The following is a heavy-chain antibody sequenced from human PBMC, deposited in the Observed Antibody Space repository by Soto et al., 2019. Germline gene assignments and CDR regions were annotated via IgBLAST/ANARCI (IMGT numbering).Heavy chain of an antibody. Sequence: GASVEPCSKDPRVRFSSYSSSWVRHAPGQGLEWMGGIIPIFGTANYAQKFQGRVTITADESTSTAYMELSSLRSEDTAVYYCACPGYSYGFDYCGMDVWGQGTTVTVSS. J-gene: IGHJ6*02. CDR3: ACPGYSYGFDYCGMDV. CDR1: RVRFSSYS. D-gene: IGHD5-18*01. V-gene: IGHV1-69*13. CDR2: IIPIFGTA.